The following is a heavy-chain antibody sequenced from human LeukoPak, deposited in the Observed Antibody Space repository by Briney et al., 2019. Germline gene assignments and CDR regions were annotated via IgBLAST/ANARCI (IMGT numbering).Heavy chain of an antibody. CDR1: GFTFSSYW. Sequence: GGSLRLSCAASGFTFSSYWMHWVRHAPGKGLVWVSRIYIDGSSTSYADSVKGRFTISRDNAKNTLYLQMNSLRDEDTAVYYCARGLDGSFDYWGRGTLVTVSS. D-gene: IGHD1-14*01. CDR3: ARGLDGSFDY. CDR2: IYIDGSST. J-gene: IGHJ4*02. V-gene: IGHV3-74*01.